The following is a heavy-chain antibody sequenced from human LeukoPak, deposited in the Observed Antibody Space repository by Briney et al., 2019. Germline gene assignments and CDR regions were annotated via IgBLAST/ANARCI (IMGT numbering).Heavy chain of an antibody. CDR3: ARSFGYGVDAFDI. V-gene: IGHV3-7*03. Sequence: GGSLRLSCAASGFTFSSYWMNWVRQAPGKGLEWVANIKEDGSEKYYADSVKGRFTISRDNAKNSLYLQMNSLRAEDTAVYYCARSFGYGVDAFDIWGQGTMVTVSS. D-gene: IGHD5-18*01. CDR1: GFTFSSYW. CDR2: IKEDGSEK. J-gene: IGHJ3*02.